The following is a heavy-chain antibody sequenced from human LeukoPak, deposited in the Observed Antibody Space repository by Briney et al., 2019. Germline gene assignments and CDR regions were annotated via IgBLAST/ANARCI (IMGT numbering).Heavy chain of an antibody. J-gene: IGHJ3*01. CDR1: GGSISSSSYY. CDR2: IYYSGST. Sequence: PSETLSLTCTVSGGSISSSSYYWGWIRQPPGKGLEWIGSIYYSGSTYYNPSLKSRVTISVDTSKNQFSPKLSSVTAADTAVYYCARPERMTTVTTGGWIGFWGQGTMVTVSS. D-gene: IGHD4-17*01. V-gene: IGHV4-39*07. CDR3: ARPERMTTVTTGGWIGF.